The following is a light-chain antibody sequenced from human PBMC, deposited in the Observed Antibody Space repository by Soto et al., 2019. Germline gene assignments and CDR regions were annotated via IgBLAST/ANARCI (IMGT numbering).Light chain of an antibody. J-gene: IGLJ3*02. CDR2: GNT. Sequence: QAVVTQPPSVSGAPGQTVTISCPGSSSNIGAGYHVHWYMQLPGKAPKLLIFGNTNRPSGVPDRFSGSRSGSSASLAISGLQAEDEADYYCQTYDKSLGGWVFGGGTQLTVL. CDR1: SSNIGAGYH. V-gene: IGLV1-40*01. CDR3: QTYDKSLGGWV.